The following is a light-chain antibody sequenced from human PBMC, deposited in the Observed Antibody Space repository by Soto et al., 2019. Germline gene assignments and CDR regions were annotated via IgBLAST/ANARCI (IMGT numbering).Light chain of an antibody. V-gene: IGKV3-11*01. J-gene: IGKJ5*01. CDR3: QHFTTTSLT. CDR2: GAS. CDR1: QSISTY. Sequence: EIVLTQSPATLSLSPGERATLSCRASQSISTYLAWYQHKPGQAPRLLIYGASSRATGIADTFSGGGSGTDFTLTISRLEPEDFAVYYCQHFTTTSLTFGQGTRLEIK.